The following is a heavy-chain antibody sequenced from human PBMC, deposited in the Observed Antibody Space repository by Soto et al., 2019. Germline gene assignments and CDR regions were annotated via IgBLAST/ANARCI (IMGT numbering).Heavy chain of an antibody. Sequence: GGSLRLSCAASGFTFSGSAMHWVRQASGKGLEWVGRIRSKANSYATAYAASVKGRFTISRDDSKNTAYLQMNSLKTEDTAVYYCTRLPSGYSGYEGGSASGHSYYGMDGWGQGTKVTVYS. J-gene: IGHJ6*02. CDR3: TRLPSGYSGYEGGSASGHSYYGMDG. CDR1: GFTFSGSA. CDR2: IRSKANSYAT. V-gene: IGHV3-73*01. D-gene: IGHD5-12*01.